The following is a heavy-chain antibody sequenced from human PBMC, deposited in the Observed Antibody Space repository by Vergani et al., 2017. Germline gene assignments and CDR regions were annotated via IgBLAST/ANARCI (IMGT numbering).Heavy chain of an antibody. D-gene: IGHD6-19*01. CDR2: IKQDGSEK. V-gene: IGHV3-7*01. CDR3: ARVRVPYSSGWDFDYFDY. CDR1: GFTFSSYW. Sequence: EVQLVESGGGLVQPGGSLRLSCAASGFTFSSYWMSWVRQAPGKGLEWVANIKQDGSEKYYVDSVKGRFTISRDNAKNSLYLQMNSLRAEDTAVYYCARVRVPYSSGWDFDYFDYWGQGTLVTVSS. J-gene: IGHJ4*02.